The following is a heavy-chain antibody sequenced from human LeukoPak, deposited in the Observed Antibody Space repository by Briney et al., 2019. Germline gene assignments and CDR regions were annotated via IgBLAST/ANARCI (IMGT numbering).Heavy chain of an antibody. Sequence: ASVKVSCKASGGTFSSYAISWVRQAPGQGLEWMGGIIPIFGTANYAQKFQGRVTITTDESTSTAYMELSSLRSEDTAVYYCARGHTKDYDSSGYYLDYWGQGTLVTVSS. CDR2: IIPIFGTA. CDR1: GGTFSSYA. CDR3: ARGHTKDYDSSGYYLDY. J-gene: IGHJ4*02. V-gene: IGHV1-69*05. D-gene: IGHD3-22*01.